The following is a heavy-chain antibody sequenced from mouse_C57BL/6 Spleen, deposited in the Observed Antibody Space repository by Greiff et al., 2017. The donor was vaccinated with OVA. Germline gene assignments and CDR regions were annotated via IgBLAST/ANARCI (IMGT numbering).Heavy chain of an antibody. V-gene: IGHV3-6*01. CDR2: ISYDGSN. CDR1: GYSITSGYY. CDR3: ARTGTSWYFDV. Sequence: VQLKESGPGLVKPSQSLSLTCSVTGYSITSGYYWNWIRQFPGNKLEWMGYISYDGSNNYNASLKNQISITRDTSKNQFFLKLKSLTTEDTATYYCARTGTSWYFDVWGTGTTVTVSS. J-gene: IGHJ1*03. D-gene: IGHD4-1*01.